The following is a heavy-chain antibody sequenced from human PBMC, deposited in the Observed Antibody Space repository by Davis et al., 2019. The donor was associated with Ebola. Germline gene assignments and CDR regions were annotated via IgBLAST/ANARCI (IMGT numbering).Heavy chain of an antibody. CDR1: GFTFSSYA. D-gene: IGHD5-24*01. CDR3: ARGEMATIYYYYGMDV. CDR2: ISGSGGST. J-gene: IGHJ6*04. V-gene: IGHV3-23*01. Sequence: GESLKISCAASGFTFSSYAMSWVRQAPGKGLEWVSAISGSGGSTYYADSVKGRFTISRDNSKNTLYLQMNSLRAEDTAVYYCARGEMATIYYYYGMDVWGKGTTVTVSS.